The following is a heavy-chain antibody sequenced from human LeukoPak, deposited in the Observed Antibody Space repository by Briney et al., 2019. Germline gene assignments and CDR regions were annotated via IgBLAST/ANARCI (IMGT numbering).Heavy chain of an antibody. Sequence: PGGSLRLSCAASGFTFSDYGIHWVRQAPGKGLEWVAFIRFDGSSKYYTDSVKGRFTISRDNSKNPLYLQMNSLRAEDTAVYYCAKEGTASKPSDLDYWGQGTLVTVSS. CDR1: GFTFSDYG. J-gene: IGHJ4*02. CDR2: IRFDGSSK. D-gene: IGHD1/OR15-1a*01. V-gene: IGHV3-30*02. CDR3: AKEGTASKPSDLDY.